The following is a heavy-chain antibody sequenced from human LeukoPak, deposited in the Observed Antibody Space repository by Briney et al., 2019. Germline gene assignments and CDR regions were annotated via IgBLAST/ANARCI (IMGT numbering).Heavy chain of an antibody. J-gene: IGHJ4*02. CDR2: ISWNSGSI. D-gene: IGHD6-13*01. Sequence: PGGSLRLSCAASGFTFDDYAMHWVRQAPGEGLEWVSGISWNSGSIGYADSVKGRFTISRDNAKNSLYLQMNSLRAEDTALYYCASLGGSSWPYWGQGTLVTVSS. V-gene: IGHV3-9*01. CDR1: GFTFDDYA. CDR3: ASLGGSSWPY.